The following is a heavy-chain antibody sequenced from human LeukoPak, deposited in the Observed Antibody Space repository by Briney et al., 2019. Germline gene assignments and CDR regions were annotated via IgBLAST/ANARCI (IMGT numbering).Heavy chain of an antibody. CDR3: ARWELSGRVMERLSWIDH. CDR1: GFTFDDFG. J-gene: IGHJ4*02. D-gene: IGHD3-16*02. Sequence: GGSLRLSCAASGFTFDDFGMTWVRQAPGKGLEWVSGINWNGGGTGYADSVKGRFTISRDNAIKILYLQMNSLRVEDTAVYYCARWELSGRVMERLSWIDHWGQGALVTVSS. CDR2: INWNGGGT. V-gene: IGHV3-20*04.